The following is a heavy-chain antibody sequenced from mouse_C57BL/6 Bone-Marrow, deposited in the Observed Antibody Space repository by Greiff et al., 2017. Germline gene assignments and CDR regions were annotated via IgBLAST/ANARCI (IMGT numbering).Heavy chain of an antibody. CDR2: FHPYNDDT. D-gene: IGHD5-1*01. V-gene: IGHV1-47*01. CDR1: GYTFTTYP. Sequence: VKLVASGAELVKPGASVKMSCKASGYTFTTYPIEWMKQNHGKSLEWIGNFHPYNDDTKYNEKFKGKATLTVEKSSNTVYLELSRLTSDDSAVYYCARSSTFFYYFDYWGQGTTLTVSS. CDR3: ARSSTFFYYFDY. J-gene: IGHJ2*01.